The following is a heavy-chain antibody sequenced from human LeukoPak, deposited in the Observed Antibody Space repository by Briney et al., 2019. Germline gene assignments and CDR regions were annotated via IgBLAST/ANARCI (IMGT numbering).Heavy chain of an antibody. CDR1: GFTFSSYI. CDR3: ARDLEDYNNYGEMAI. V-gene: IGHV3-21*01. CDR2: ISTSATYT. Sequence: GGSLGLSCAVSGFTFSSYIMHWVRQAPMKGLEWVSSISTSATYTYYADSVKGRFSVSRDNAKNSLYLQMNSLRAEDTAVYFCARDLEDYNNYGEMAIWGQGTLVTVPS. D-gene: IGHD4-11*01. J-gene: IGHJ4*02.